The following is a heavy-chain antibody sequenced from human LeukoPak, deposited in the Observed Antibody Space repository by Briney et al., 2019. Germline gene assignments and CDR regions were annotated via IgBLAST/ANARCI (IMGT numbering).Heavy chain of an antibody. CDR3: ARETVVVPAARLLYYYYGMDV. J-gene: IGHJ6*04. V-gene: IGHV1-18*04. CDR2: ISAYNGNT. D-gene: IGHD2-2*01. Sequence: GASVTVSCKASGYTFTSYGISWVRQAPGQGLEWMGWISAYNGNTNYAQKLQGRVTMTTDTSTSTAYMELRSLRSDDTAVYYCARETVVVPAARLLYYYYGMDVWGKGTTVTVSS. CDR1: GYTFTSYG.